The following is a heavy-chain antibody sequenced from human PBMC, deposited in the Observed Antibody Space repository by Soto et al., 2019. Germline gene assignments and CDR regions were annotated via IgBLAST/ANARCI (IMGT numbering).Heavy chain of an antibody. Sequence: TCTVSGGSISSGDYYWSWIRQPPGKGLEWIGYIYYSGSTYYNPSLKSRVTISVDTSKNQFSLKLSSVTAADTAVYYCARGGIWFGSPGGMDVWGQGTTVTVSS. J-gene: IGHJ6*02. CDR1: GGSISSGDYY. CDR3: ARGGIWFGSPGGMDV. V-gene: IGHV4-30-4*01. D-gene: IGHD3-10*01. CDR2: IYYSGST.